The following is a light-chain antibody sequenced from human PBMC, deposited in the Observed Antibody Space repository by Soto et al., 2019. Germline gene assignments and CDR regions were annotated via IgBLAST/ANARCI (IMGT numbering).Light chain of an antibody. V-gene: IGLV1-44*01. CDR2: TNT. CDR3: ASWDDSLNGPV. J-gene: IGLJ1*01. Sequence: QSALTQPPSASGTPGQRVTISCSGSSSNVGGNPVNWYQHVPTTAPKLLIYTNTQRPSGVPDRFSGSKSGTSASLAISGLXSEDEAAYYCASWDDSLNGPVFGTGTKVTVL. CDR1: SSNVGGNP.